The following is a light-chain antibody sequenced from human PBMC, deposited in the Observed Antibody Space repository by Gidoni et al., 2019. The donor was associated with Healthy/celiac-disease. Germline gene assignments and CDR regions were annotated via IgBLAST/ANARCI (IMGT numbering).Light chain of an antibody. Sequence: QSVLTQPPSVSAAPGQKVTISCSGSSPNIGNNYVSWYQQRPGTAPKLLIYDNNKRPSGIPDRCSGSKSGTSATLGITGLQTGDEADYYCGTWDSSLSAGGVFGGETKLTVL. CDR3: GTWDSSLSAGGV. CDR2: DNN. J-gene: IGLJ3*02. V-gene: IGLV1-51*01. CDR1: SPNIGNNY.